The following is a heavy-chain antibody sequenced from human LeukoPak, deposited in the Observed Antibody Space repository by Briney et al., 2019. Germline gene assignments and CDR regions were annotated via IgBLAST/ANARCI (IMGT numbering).Heavy chain of an antibody. CDR1: GYTFTVYY. CDR2: INPNSGGT. Sequence: ASVKVSCKASGYTFTVYYMHWVRQAPGQGGEWMGGINPNSGGTNYEQNFQGRVTMTRDTSISTAYMELSRLRSDDTAVYYCARGAYGSGWEAFDIWGQGTMVTVSS. D-gene: IGHD3-10*01. CDR3: ARGAYGSGWEAFDI. V-gene: IGHV1-2*02. J-gene: IGHJ3*02.